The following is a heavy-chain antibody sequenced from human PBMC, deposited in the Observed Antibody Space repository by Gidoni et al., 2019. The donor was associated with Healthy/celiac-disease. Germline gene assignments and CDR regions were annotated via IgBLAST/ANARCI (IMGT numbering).Heavy chain of an antibody. J-gene: IGHJ4*02. D-gene: IGHD6-13*01. CDR2: INHSGST. Sequence: QVQLQQWGAGLLKPSETLSLTCAVYGGSFRGYYWSWIRQPPGKGLECIGEINHSGSTNYNPSLKSRVTISVDTSKNQFSLKLSSVTAADTAVYYCARGLVEEQQLVPRDYDYWGQGTLVTVSS. CDR1: GGSFRGYY. CDR3: ARGLVEEQQLVPRDYDY. V-gene: IGHV4-34*01.